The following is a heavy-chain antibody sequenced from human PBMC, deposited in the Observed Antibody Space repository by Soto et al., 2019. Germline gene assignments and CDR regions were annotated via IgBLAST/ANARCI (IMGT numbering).Heavy chain of an antibody. Sequence: PSETLSLTCTVSGGSISSYYWSWIRQPPGKGLEWIGYIYYSGSTNYNPSLKSRVTISVDTSKNQFSLKLSSVTAADTAAYYCARKNPTFGVVWAYMDVWGKGTTVTVSS. CDR3: ARKNPTFGVVWAYMDV. CDR1: GGSISSYY. CDR2: IYYSGST. J-gene: IGHJ6*03. D-gene: IGHD3-3*01. V-gene: IGHV4-59*01.